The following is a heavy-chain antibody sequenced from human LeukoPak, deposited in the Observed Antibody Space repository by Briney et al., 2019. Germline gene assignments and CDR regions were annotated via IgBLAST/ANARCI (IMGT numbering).Heavy chain of an antibody. CDR2: FDPEDGET. CDR3: ATNTARGYSYGYGDGGNLDY. D-gene: IGHD5-18*01. CDR1: GYTLTELS. V-gene: IGHV1-24*01. Sequence: ASVKVSCKVSGYTLTELSMHWVRQAPGKGLEWMGGFDPEDGETIYPQKFQGRLTMIEDTSTDTAYMELSSLRSEDTAVYYCATNTARGYSYGYGDGGNLDYWGQGTLVTVSS. J-gene: IGHJ4*02.